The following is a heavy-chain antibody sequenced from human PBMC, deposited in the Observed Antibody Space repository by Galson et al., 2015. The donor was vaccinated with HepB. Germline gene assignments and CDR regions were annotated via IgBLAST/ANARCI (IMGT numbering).Heavy chain of an antibody. CDR3: ARAIFDPPEYYFDY. Sequence: SLRLSCAASGFTFSDYYMSWIRQAPGKGLEWVSYISSSSSYTNYADSVKGRFTISRDNAKNSLYLQMNSLRAEDTAVYYCARAIFDPPEYYFDYWGQGTLVTVSS. J-gene: IGHJ4*02. D-gene: IGHD2/OR15-2a*01. V-gene: IGHV3-11*05. CDR2: ISSSSSYT. CDR1: GFTFSDYY.